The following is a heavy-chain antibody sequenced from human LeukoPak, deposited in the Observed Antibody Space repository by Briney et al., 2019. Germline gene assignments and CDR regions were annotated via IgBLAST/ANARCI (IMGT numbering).Heavy chain of an antibody. D-gene: IGHD2-21*02. J-gene: IGHJ4*02. CDR3: ARDLKHIVVVTAILGNY. CDR2: ISGSGGST. Sequence: TGGSLRLSCAASGFTFSSYAMSWVRQAPGKGLEWVSAISGSGGSTYYADSVKGRFTISRDNSKNTLYLQMNSLRAEDTAVYYCARDLKHIVVVTAILGNYWGQGTLVTVSS. V-gene: IGHV3-23*01. CDR1: GFTFSSYA.